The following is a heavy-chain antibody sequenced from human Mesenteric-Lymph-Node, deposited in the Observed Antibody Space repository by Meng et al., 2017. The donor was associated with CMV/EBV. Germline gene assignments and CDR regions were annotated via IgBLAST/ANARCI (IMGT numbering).Heavy chain of an antibody. CDR3: ATLRDGYTYD. J-gene: IGHJ4*02. D-gene: IGHD5-18*01. CDR2: ISSRVVTI. Sequence: GGSLRLSCVASGLTISDHYMSWIRQAPGKGLEWISYISSRVVTISYADSVKGRFTISRDNAKNSLYLQMNSLRDEDTAVYYCATLRDGYTYDWGQGTLVTVSS. V-gene: IGHV3-11*01. CDR1: GLTISDHY.